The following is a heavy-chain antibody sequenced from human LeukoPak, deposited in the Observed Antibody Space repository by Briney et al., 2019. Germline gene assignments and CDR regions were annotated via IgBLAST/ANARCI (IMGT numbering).Heavy chain of an antibody. V-gene: IGHV3-21*01. CDR1: GFTFSNAW. Sequence: GGSLRLSCAASGFTFSNAWMSWVRQVPGKGLEWVSSIDYDSSHIYYAASVRGRFTISRDNARNSVYLQMNSLRVEDTAVYYCARDPLRYLRVGHYDYWGQGTLVAVSS. D-gene: IGHD3-9*01. CDR3: ARDPLRYLRVGHYDY. J-gene: IGHJ4*02. CDR2: IDYDSSHI.